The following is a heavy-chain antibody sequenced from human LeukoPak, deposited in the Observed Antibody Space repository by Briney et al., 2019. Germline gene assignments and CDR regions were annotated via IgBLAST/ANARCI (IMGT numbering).Heavy chain of an antibody. CDR3: ARVYCGGGCYSGYYGMDV. CDR1: RFTFSIYN. V-gene: IGHV3-21*01. D-gene: IGHD2-21*02. Sequence: GGSLRLSCAASRFTFSIYNMNWVRQAPGKGLEWVSSISSSSSYIYYADSLKGRFTISRDNAKNSLYLQMNSLRAEDTAVYYCARVYCGGGCYSGYYGMDVWGQGTTVTVSS. CDR2: ISSSSSYI. J-gene: IGHJ6*02.